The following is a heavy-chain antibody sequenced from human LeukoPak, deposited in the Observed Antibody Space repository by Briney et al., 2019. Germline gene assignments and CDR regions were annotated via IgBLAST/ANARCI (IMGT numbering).Heavy chain of an antibody. V-gene: IGHV1-8*01. CDR1: GYIFTSYD. CDR2: VNPISGNT. Sequence: PGASVKVSCKASGYIFTSYDNWVRQATGQGLEWMGWVNPISGNTGYARKFQGRVTMTMNDSVTTAYMELRSLKSEDTAVYYCARGGFDYGFHWGQGTLVTVSS. J-gene: IGHJ4*02. CDR3: ARGGFDYGFH. D-gene: IGHD4-17*01.